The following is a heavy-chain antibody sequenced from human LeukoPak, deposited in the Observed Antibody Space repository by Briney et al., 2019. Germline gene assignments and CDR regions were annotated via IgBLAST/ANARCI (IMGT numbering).Heavy chain of an antibody. CDR3: ASNYYDSSGYLGSI. D-gene: IGHD3-22*01. V-gene: IGHV4-4*07. J-gene: IGHJ4*02. CDR2: IYTSGST. CDR1: GGSIGSYY. Sequence: SETLSLTCTVSGGSIGSYYWSWIRQPAGKGLEWIGRIYTSGSTNYNPSLKTRVTMSVDTSKNQFSLKLSSVTAADTAVYYCASNYYDSSGYLGSIWGPESLLTVSS.